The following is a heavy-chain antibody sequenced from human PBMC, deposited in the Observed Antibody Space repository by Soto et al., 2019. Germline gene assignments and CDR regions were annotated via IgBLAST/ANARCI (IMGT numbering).Heavy chain of an antibody. J-gene: IGHJ4*02. Sequence: PGGSLRLSCAASGFTFSSYAMSWVRQAPGKGLEWVSAISGSGGSTYYADSVKGRFTISRDNSKNTLYLQMNSLRAEDTAVYYCAELGYDFWSGYSRNDEWGQGSLVTGSS. CDR3: AELGYDFWSGYSRNDE. CDR2: ISGSGGST. V-gene: IGHV3-23*01. CDR1: GFTFSSYA. D-gene: IGHD3-3*01.